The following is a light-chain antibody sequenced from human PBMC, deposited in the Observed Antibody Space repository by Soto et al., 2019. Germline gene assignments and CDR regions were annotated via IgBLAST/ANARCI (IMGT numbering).Light chain of an antibody. J-gene: IGKJ1*01. V-gene: IGKV1-5*03. CDR1: QTISNF. CDR3: QQYKSYPWT. Sequence: DIQMTQSPSTLSAFVGDSVPFTCRASQTISNFLAWYQQKPGKAPKLLFYRASNLEGGVPSRFSGGGSGTEFTLTINSLQPDDSATYYCQQYKSYPWTFGQGTKVDIK. CDR2: RAS.